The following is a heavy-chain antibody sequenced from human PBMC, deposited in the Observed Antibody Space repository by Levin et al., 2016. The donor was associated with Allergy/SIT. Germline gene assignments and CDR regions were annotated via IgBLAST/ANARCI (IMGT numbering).Heavy chain of an antibody. V-gene: IGHV3-30*02. D-gene: IGHD6-13*01. CDR3: AKDFSWAIDY. CDR1: GFRFSDYD. CDR2: SRFDRDNH. Sequence: GGSLRLSCEASGFRFSDYDMHWVRQPPGRGLEWVTFSRFDRDNHDYADSVKGRFTISRDDSTSTVYLQMNSLRPDDTAVYYCAKDFSWAIDYWGRGTLVTVSS. J-gene: IGHJ4*02.